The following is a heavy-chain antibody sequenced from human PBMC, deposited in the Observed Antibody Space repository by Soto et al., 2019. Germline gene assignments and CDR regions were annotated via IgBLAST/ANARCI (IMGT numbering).Heavy chain of an antibody. Sequence: PGGSLRLSCAASGFTFSSYGMHWVRQAPGKGLEWVSAISNSGGSTYYADSVKGRFTISRDNSKNTLYLEMSSLRAEDTAVYYCARYCSSTSCSGPYYGMDVWGPGTTVTVSS. D-gene: IGHD2-2*01. V-gene: IGHV3-23*01. J-gene: IGHJ6*02. CDR2: ISNSGGST. CDR1: GFTFSSYG. CDR3: ARYCSSTSCSGPYYGMDV.